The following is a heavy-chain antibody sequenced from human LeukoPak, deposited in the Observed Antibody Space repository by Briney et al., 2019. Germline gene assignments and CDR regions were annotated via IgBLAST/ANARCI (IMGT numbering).Heavy chain of an antibody. CDR3: ARGYYDSSGSDY. V-gene: IGHV4-39*01. CDR2: IYYSGST. J-gene: IGHJ4*02. Sequence: PSETLSLTCTVSGGSISSSSYYWGWIRQPPGKGLEWIGSIYYSGSTYYNPSLKSRVTISVDTSKNQFSLKLSSVTAADTAVYYCARGYYDSSGSDYWGQGTLVTVSS. D-gene: IGHD3-22*01. CDR1: GGSISSSSYY.